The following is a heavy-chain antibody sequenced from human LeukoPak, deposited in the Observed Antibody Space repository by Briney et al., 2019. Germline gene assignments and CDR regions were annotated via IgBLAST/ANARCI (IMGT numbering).Heavy chain of an antibody. J-gene: IGHJ6*02. Sequence: GGSLRLSCAASGFTFSSYGMHWVRRAPGKGLEWVAVIWYDGSNKYYADSVKGRFTISRDNSKNTLYLQMNSLRAEDTAVYCCAALDVWGQGTTVTVSS. CDR3: AALDV. CDR1: GFTFSSYG. CDR2: IWYDGSNK. V-gene: IGHV3-33*01.